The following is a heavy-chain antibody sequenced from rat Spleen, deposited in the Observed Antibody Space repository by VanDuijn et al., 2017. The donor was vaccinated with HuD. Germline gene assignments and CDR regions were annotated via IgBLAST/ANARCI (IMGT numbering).Heavy chain of an antibody. V-gene: IGHV5-25*01. CDR2: VSPTGGST. D-gene: IGHD1-9*01. Sequence: EVQLVESGGGLVQPGRSLKLSCAASGITFNNFWMSWIRQAPTKGLEWVASVSPTGGSTYYRDSVKGRFSISRDNAKSTLYLQMDSLRSEDTATYYCARHPTYYGFDEDWFACWGQGTLVTVSS. CDR1: GITFNNFW. CDR3: ARHPTYYGFDEDWFAC. J-gene: IGHJ3*01.